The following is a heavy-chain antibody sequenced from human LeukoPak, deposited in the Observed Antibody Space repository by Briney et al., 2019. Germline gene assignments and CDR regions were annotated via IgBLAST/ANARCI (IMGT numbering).Heavy chain of an antibody. Sequence: GASVKVSCKASGYTFTGYYMHWVRQAPGQGLEWMGWINPNSGGTNYAQKFQGWATMTRDTSISTAYMELSRLRSDDTAVYYCARRAVAGTSYYYYYGMDVWGQGTTVTVSS. V-gene: IGHV1-2*04. CDR3: ARRAVAGTSYYYYYGMDV. D-gene: IGHD6-19*01. J-gene: IGHJ6*02. CDR2: INPNSGGT. CDR1: GYTFTGYY.